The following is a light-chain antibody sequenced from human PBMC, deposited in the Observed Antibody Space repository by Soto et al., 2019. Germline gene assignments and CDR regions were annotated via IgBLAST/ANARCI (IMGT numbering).Light chain of an antibody. CDR2: DVT. J-gene: IGLJ1*01. V-gene: IGLV2-14*01. Sequence: QSVLTQPASVSGSPGQSIAISCTGTSSDVGSYNYVSWYQQHPDKAPKLILYDVTNRPSGVSNRFSGSRSGNTASLTISGLQSEDEADYYCSSYTTISIYVFGTGTKVTVL. CDR1: SSDVGSYNY. CDR3: SSYTTISIYV.